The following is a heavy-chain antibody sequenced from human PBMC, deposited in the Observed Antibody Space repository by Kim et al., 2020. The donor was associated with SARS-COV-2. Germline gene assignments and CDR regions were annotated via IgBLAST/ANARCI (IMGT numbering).Heavy chain of an antibody. J-gene: IGHJ3*02. D-gene: IGHD3-9*01. CDR3: ARRYYDILTGYDHDAFDI. CDR2: ISSSSSYI. CDR1: GFTFSSYS. V-gene: IGHV3-21*01. Sequence: GGSLRLSCAASGFTFSSYSMNWVRQAPGKGLEWVSSISSSSSYIYYADSVKGRFTISRDNAKNSLYLQMNSLRAEDTAVYYCARRYYDILTGYDHDAFDIWGQGTMVTVSS.